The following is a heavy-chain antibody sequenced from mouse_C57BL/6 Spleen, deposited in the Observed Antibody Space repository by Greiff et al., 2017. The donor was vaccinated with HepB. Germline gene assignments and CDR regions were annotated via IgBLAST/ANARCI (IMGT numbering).Heavy chain of an antibody. Sequence: VQLQQPGAELVRPGSSVKLSCKASGYTFTSYWMHWVKQRPIQGLEWIGNIDPSDSETHYNQKFKDKATLTVDKSSSTAYMQLSSLTSEDSAVYYCARREVRYWYFDVWGTGTTVTVSS. J-gene: IGHJ1*03. D-gene: IGHD2-14*01. CDR1: GYTFTSYW. CDR3: ARREVRYWYFDV. V-gene: IGHV1-52*01. CDR2: IDPSDSET.